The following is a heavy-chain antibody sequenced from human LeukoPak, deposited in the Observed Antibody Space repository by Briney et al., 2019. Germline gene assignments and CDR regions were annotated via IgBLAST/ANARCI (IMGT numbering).Heavy chain of an antibody. V-gene: IGHV4-59*12. Sequence: SETLSLTCTVSGGSISSYYWSWIRQPPGKGLEWIGFIYYSGSTNYNPSLKSRVIISLDTSKNQFSLKLSSVTAADTAVYYCAGDKISWTRSDVWGKGTTVTVSP. J-gene: IGHJ6*04. CDR3: AGDKISWTRSDV. D-gene: IGHD3/OR15-3a*01. CDR2: IYYSGST. CDR1: GGSISSYY.